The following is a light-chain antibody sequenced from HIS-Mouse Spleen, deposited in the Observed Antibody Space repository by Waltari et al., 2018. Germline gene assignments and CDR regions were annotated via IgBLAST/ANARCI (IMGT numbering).Light chain of an antibody. V-gene: IGLV2-14*03. CDR2: DVS. J-gene: IGLJ2*01. CDR3: SSYTSSSTVV. CDR1: SSDVGGYNY. Sequence: LTQPASVSGSPGQSITISCTGTSSDVGGYNYVSWYQQHPGKAPKLMIYDVSNRPSGVSNRFAGSKSGNTASLTISGLQAEDEADYYCSSYTSSSTVVFGGGTKLTVL.